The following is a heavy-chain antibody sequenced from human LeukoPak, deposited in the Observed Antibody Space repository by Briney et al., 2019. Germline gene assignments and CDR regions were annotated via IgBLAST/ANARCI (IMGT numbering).Heavy chain of an antibody. D-gene: IGHD3-10*01. V-gene: IGHV3-23*01. CDR2: ITGGGEST. J-gene: IGHJ4*02. CDR3: AKKGFGELVIDY. CDR1: GFTFEASA. Sequence: PGGSLRLSCAASGFTFEASAMSWVRQAPGKGLEWVAVITGGGESTYYADSVKGRFTISRDNSKNTLYLQMNSLRAEDTAVYYCAKKGFGELVIDYWGQGTLVTVSS.